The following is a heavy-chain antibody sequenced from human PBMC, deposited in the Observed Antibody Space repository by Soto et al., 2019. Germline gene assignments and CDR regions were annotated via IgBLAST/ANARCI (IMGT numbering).Heavy chain of an antibody. V-gene: IGHV4-4*03. J-gene: IGHJ6*02. D-gene: IGHD3-16*01. CDR1: GGSISSSNW. CDR3: ARGPYVWGSYYYYYYGMDV. Sequence: LRRTLSLTCAVSGGSISSSNWWSWVRQPPGKGLEWIGEIYHSGSTNYNPSLKSRVTISVDKSKNQFSLKLSSATAADTAVYYCARGPYVWGSYYYYYYGMDVWGQGTTVTVSS. CDR2: IYHSGST.